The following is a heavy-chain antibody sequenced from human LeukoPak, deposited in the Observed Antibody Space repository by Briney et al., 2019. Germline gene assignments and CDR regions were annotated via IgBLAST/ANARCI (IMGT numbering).Heavy chain of an antibody. D-gene: IGHD5-12*01. J-gene: IGHJ4*02. CDR2: ISYDGSNK. Sequence: GGFLRLSCAASGFTFSSYAMHWVRQAPGKGLEWVAVISYDGSNKYYADSVKGRFTISRDNSKNTLYLQMNSLRAEDTAVYYCARGDGYNFGGQGTLVTVSS. CDR1: GFTFSSYA. CDR3: ARGDGYNF. V-gene: IGHV3-30-3*01.